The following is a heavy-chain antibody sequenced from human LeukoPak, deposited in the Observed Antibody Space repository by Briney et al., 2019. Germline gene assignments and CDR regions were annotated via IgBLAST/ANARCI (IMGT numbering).Heavy chain of an antibody. Sequence: SETLSLTCAVYGGSISGFCWSWIRQPPGKGLEWIGEINHSGSTNYNPSLKSRVTISVDTSKNQFSLKLSSVTAADTAVYYCAREMVLRYFGGWGQGTLVTVSS. CDR2: INHSGST. D-gene: IGHD3-9*01. V-gene: IGHV4-34*01. J-gene: IGHJ4*02. CDR1: GGSISGFC. CDR3: AREMVLRYFGG.